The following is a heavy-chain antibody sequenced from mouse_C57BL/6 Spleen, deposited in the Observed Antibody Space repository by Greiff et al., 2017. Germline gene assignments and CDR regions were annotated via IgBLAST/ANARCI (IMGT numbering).Heavy chain of an antibody. CDR3: ARSSYIDY. Sequence: EVQLQQSGPELVKPGASVKISCKASGYTFTDYYMNWVKQSHGKSLEWIGDINPNNGGTSYNQKFKGKATLTVDKSSSTAYMELRSLTSEDSAVYYCARSSYIDYWGQGTTRTVSS. V-gene: IGHV1-26*01. CDR1: GYTFTDYY. D-gene: IGHD1-1*01. CDR2: INPNNGGT. J-gene: IGHJ2*01.